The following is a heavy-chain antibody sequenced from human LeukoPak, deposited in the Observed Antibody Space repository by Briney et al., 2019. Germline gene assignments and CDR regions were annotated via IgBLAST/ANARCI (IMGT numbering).Heavy chain of an antibody. CDR2: IYYSGST. D-gene: IGHD5-24*01. CDR1: GGSISSYY. V-gene: IGHV4-59*08. J-gene: IGHJ3*02. Sequence: PSETLSLTCTVSGGSISSYYWSWIRQPPGKGLEWIEYIYYSGSTNYNPSLKSRVTISVDTSKNQFSLKLSSVTAADTAVYYCARRDGYGTPLFDIWGQGTMVTVSS. CDR3: ARRDGYGTPLFDI.